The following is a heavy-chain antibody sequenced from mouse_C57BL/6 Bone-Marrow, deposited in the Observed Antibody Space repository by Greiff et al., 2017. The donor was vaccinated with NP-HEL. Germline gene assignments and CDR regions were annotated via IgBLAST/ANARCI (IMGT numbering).Heavy chain of an antibody. CDR3: ATRDHHLFDY. J-gene: IGHJ2*01. CDR2: IHPNSGST. D-gene: IGHD3-3*01. Sequence: QVQLQQPGAELVKPGDSVKLSCKASGYTFTSYWMHWVKQRPGQGLEWIGMIHPNSGSTNYNEKFKSKATLTVYKSSSTAYMQLSSLTSEDSAVSYCATRDHHLFDYWGQGTTLTVSS. V-gene: IGHV1-64*01. CDR1: GYTFTSYW.